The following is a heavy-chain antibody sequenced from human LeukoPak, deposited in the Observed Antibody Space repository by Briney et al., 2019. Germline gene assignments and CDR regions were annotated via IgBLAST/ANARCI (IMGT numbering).Heavy chain of an antibody. D-gene: IGHD4-23*01. J-gene: IGHJ5*02. CDR3: ARGKTWFAP. CDR1: GGSVSSGNHN. Sequence: PSKTLSFTCTVSGGSVSSGNHNWGWIRQPPGRGLEWIGYIYYTGDTTYNPSLKSRVTISIDTSKNQFSLKVTSVTATDTAIYYCARGKTWFAPWGQGTLVTISS. V-gene: IGHV4-61*01. CDR2: IYYTGDT.